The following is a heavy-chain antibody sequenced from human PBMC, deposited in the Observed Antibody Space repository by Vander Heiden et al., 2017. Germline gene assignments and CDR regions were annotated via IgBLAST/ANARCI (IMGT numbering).Heavy chain of an antibody. CDR2: ISYDGRKK. V-gene: IGHV3-30*18. CDR1: GFTFSSYG. D-gene: IGHD3-10*01. J-gene: IGHJ2*01. CDR3: AKGFGWYFDL. Sequence: QVQLVESGGGVVQPGRSLRLSCAASGFTFSSYGMHWVRQAPGKGLEWVAVISYDGRKKDEADSVKGRFTISRDNSKNTLYLKMKSLRAEDTAVYDCAKGFGWYFDLWGRGTLVTVSS.